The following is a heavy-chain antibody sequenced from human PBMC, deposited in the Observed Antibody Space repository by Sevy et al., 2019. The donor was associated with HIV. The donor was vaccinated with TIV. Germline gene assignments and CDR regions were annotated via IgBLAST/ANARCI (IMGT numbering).Heavy chain of an antibody. CDR2: TYYRSKWWN. D-gene: IGHD1-1*01. CDR1: GDGVSSRGTV. V-gene: IGHV6-1*01. CDR3: ARDGGANWDGRPSGTVFDY. J-gene: IGHJ4*02. Sequence: QTLSLTCAISGDGVSSRGTVWNWIRQSPSRGLEWLGRTYYRSKWWNNYALSVKSRISINPDTSKNQVSLHLNSVTPDDTAVYYCARDGGANWDGRPSGTVFDYWGQGTLLTVSS.